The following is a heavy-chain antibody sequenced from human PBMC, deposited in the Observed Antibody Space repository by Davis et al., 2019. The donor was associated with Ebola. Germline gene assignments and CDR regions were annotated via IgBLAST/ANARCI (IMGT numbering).Heavy chain of an antibody. CDR3: AREAGATTRIYDS. V-gene: IGHV1-69*10. J-gene: IGHJ5*01. D-gene: IGHD1-26*01. Sequence: SVQVSCKASGGTFSSYAISWVRQAPGQGLEWMGGIIPILGIANYAQKLQGRVTMTTDTSRSTAYMELRSLRSDDTAVYYCAREAGATTRIYDSWGQGTLVTVSS. CDR1: GGTFSSYA. CDR2: IIPILGIA.